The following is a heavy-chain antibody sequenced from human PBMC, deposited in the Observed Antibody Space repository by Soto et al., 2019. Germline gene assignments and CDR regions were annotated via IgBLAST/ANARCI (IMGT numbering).Heavy chain of an antibody. CDR2: TYVTGDT. Sequence: SETLSLTCSVSGDSISNYYWSWLRQSAGKGLEWIGRTYVTGDTNYNPSLKSRVTMSVDTTKNQLSLRLRSVTAADTAVYSCAREYTETVDGPMPYYFDSWGQGTPVTVSS. CDR1: GDSISNYY. CDR3: AREYTETVDGPMPYYFDS. V-gene: IGHV4-4*07. D-gene: IGHD6-19*01. J-gene: IGHJ4*02.